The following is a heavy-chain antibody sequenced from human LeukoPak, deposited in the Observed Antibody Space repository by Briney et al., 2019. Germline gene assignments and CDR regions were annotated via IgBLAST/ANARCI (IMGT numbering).Heavy chain of an antibody. V-gene: IGHV3-30*18. Sequence: GGSLRLPCAASGFTFSSYGMHWVRQAPGKGLEWVAVISYDGSNKYYADSVKGRFTISRDNSKNTLYLQMNSLRAEDTAVYYCAKAGYSYGQRHYFDYWGQGTLVTVSS. J-gene: IGHJ4*02. CDR2: ISYDGSNK. D-gene: IGHD5-18*01. CDR3: AKAGYSYGQRHYFDY. CDR1: GFTFSSYG.